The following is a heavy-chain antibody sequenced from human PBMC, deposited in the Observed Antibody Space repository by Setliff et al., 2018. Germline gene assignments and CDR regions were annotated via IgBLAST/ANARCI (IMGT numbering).Heavy chain of an antibody. CDR1: GYTFTSYF. CDR3: ARGPYGWGRHGWFDP. CDR2: INPSGGST. V-gene: IGHV1-46*01. D-gene: IGHD3-10*01. J-gene: IGHJ5*02. Sequence: GASVKVSCKASGYTFTSYFIHWVRQAPGQGLEWMGIINPSGGSTSYAQKFQGRVTMTRDTSTRTAYMELSSLRSEDTAMYYCARGPYGWGRHGWFDPWGQRTLGTGSS.